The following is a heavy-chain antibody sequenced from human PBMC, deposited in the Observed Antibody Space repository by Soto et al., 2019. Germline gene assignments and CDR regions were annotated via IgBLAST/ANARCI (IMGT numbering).Heavy chain of an antibody. Sequence: GSLRLSCAASGFTFSSYGLHWVRQAPGKGLEWVAVISYDGSNKYYADSVKGRFTISRDNSKNTLYLQMNSLRAEDTAVYYCAKPPPDSYGSFDYWGQGT. V-gene: IGHV3-30*18. D-gene: IGHD5-18*01. J-gene: IGHJ4*02. CDR3: AKPPPDSYGSFDY. CDR2: ISYDGSNK. CDR1: GFTFSSYG.